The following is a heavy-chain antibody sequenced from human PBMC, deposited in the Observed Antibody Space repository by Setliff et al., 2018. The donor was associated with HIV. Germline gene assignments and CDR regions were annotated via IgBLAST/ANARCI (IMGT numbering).Heavy chain of an antibody. J-gene: IGHJ3*02. CDR2: ISPYNGDT. CDR3: ARVPRITTLRNAFDI. D-gene: IGHD3-3*01. V-gene: IGHV1-18*01. Sequence: ASVKVSCKASGYPFTSYGLCWVRQAPGQGLEWMGWISPYNGDTYYDEKFQGRVTMTTDTSTSTASMELTSLRSDDTAVYYCARVPRITTLRNAFDIWGQGTMVTVSS. CDR1: GYPFTSYG.